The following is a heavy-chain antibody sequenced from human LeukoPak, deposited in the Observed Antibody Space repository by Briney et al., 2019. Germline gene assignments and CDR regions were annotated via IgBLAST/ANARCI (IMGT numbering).Heavy chain of an antibody. CDR3: AGGDYGGNSADY. J-gene: IGHJ4*02. Sequence: PGGSLRLSCAASGITFSSYGMTWIRQAPGKGLEWVSYISGRGGTIYYADSVKGRFTISRDNAKNSLYLQMNSLRAEHTAVYYCAGGDYGGNSADYWGQGTLVTVSS. CDR1: GITFSSYG. D-gene: IGHD4-23*01. V-gene: IGHV3-48*04. CDR2: ISGRGGTI.